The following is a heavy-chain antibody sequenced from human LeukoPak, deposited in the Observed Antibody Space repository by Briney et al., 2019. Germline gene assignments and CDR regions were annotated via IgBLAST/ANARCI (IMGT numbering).Heavy chain of an antibody. CDR3: ARRATTDYYFDN. CDR1: GYSICNGYD. V-gene: IGHV4-38-2*01. Sequence: PSETLSVTCAGSGYSICNGYDWGWIRQPPGKGRVWIGSIFHSGSTYYNQSLKSRVAITVDTSKNQFSLKLRSVTAADTAVYYCARRATTDYYFDNWGQGTLVTVSS. J-gene: IGHJ4*02. D-gene: IGHD5-12*01. CDR2: IFHSGST.